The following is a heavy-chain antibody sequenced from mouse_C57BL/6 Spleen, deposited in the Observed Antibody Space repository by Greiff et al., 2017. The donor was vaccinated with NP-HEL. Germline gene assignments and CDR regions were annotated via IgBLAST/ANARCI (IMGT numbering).Heavy chain of an antibody. Sequence: EVKLQESGEGLVKPGGSLKLSCAASGFTFSSYAMSWVRQTPEKRLEWVAYISSGGDYIYYADTVKGRFTISRDNARNTLYLQMSSLKSEDTAMYYCTRGGGITTVVNLFDYWGQGTTLTVSS. CDR3: TRGGGITTVVNLFDY. J-gene: IGHJ2*01. CDR2: ISSGGDYI. V-gene: IGHV5-9-1*02. CDR1: GFTFSSYA. D-gene: IGHD1-1*01.